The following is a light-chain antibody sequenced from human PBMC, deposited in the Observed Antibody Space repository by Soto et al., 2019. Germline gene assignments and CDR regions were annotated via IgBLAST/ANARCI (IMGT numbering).Light chain of an antibody. CDR1: QSVSSS. Sequence: EIVLTQSPSTLSVSPGETATLSCRASQSVSSSLAWYQQKPGQTPRLLIYAASNRATGIPARFSGSGSGTDFTLTVSSLEPEDFAVYYCQQRSSWPLTFGGGTKVEIK. CDR3: QQRSSWPLT. V-gene: IGKV3-11*01. CDR2: AAS. J-gene: IGKJ4*01.